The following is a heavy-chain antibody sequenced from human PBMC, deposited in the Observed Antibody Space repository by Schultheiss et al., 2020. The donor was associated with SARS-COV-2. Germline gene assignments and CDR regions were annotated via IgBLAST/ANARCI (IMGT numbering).Heavy chain of an antibody. Sequence: GGSLRLSCAASGFTFSSYEMNWVRQAPGKGLEWVTVIDDDDNTYYADSVKGRFTISRDNSKNTLSLQMNSLRAEDTAVYYCTKDGQPGYGMDVWGQGTTVTVSS. J-gene: IGHJ6*02. CDR1: GFTFSSYE. CDR2: IDDDDNT. V-gene: IGHV3-NL1*01. CDR3: TKDGQPGYGMDV. D-gene: IGHD3-10*01.